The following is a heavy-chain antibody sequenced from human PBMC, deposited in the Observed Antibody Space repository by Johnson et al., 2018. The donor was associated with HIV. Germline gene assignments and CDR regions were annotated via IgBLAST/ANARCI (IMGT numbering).Heavy chain of an antibody. D-gene: IGHD2-15*01. CDR3: ARDQSDIVVVVAASDAFDI. CDR2: INWNGDTT. Sequence: MQLVESGGGVVRPGGSLRLSCPTSEFIFDDYGMSWVRQAPGKGLEWVSGINWNGDTTAYADSVKGRFTISRDNAKNSLYLQMNSLRAEDTAVYYCARDQSDIVVVVAASDAFDIWGQGTMVTVSS. J-gene: IGHJ3*02. V-gene: IGHV3-20*04. CDR1: EFIFDDYG.